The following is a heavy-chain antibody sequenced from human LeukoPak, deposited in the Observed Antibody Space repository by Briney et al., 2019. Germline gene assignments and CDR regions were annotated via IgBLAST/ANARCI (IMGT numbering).Heavy chain of an antibody. CDR1: GFTFSSYA. D-gene: IGHD3-3*01. CDR2: ISYDGSNK. J-gene: IGHJ6*02. V-gene: IGHV3-30-3*01. Sequence: PGGSLRLSCAASGFTFSSYAMHWVRQAPGKGLVWVAVISYDGSNKYYADSVKGRFTISRDNSKNTLYLQMNSLRAEDTAVYYCARGFLEWLLSYGMDVWGQGTTVTVSS. CDR3: ARGFLEWLLSYGMDV.